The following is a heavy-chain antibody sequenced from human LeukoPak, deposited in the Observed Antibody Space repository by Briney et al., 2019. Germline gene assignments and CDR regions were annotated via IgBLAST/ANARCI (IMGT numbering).Heavy chain of an antibody. D-gene: IGHD2-2*01. CDR1: GYTFTSYD. CDR3: ARDRGGAPAGEKAPPLFFDY. Sequence: ASVKVSCKASGYTFTSYDINWVRQATGQGLEWMGWMNPNSGNTGYAQKLQGRVAMTTDTSTSTAYMELRSLRSDDTAVYYCARDRGGAPAGEKAPPLFFDYWGQGTLVTVSS. J-gene: IGHJ4*02. CDR2: MNPNSGNT. V-gene: IGHV1-8*01.